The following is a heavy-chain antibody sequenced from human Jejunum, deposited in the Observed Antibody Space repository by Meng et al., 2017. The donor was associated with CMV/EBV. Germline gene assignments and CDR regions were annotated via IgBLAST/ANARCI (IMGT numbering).Heavy chain of an antibody. CDR3: AREASGDCYDY. CDR2: ISWNGGTI. CDR1: GFTFDDYA. Sequence: ADSGFTFDDYAMHWVRQVPGKGLEWVSSISWNGGTIGYADSVKGRFTISRDNAKNTLYLQMNSLRAEDTAVYYCAREASGDCYDYWGQGTLVTVSS. J-gene: IGHJ4*02. D-gene: IGHD2-21*01. V-gene: IGHV3-9*01.